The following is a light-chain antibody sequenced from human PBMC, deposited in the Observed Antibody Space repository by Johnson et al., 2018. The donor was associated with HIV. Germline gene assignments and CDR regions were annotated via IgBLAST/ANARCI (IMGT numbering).Light chain of an antibody. CDR3: GAWDSGLTAHFV. Sequence: QAVLTQPPSVSAAPGQRVSISCSGSSSNIGNNYVSWYQQVPGTAPKLLIYDNNRRPSGIPDRFSGSKSGTSATLGITGLQPGDEADYYCGAWDSGLTAHFVFGSGTTITVL. V-gene: IGLV1-51*01. J-gene: IGLJ1*01. CDR2: DNN. CDR1: SSNIGNNY.